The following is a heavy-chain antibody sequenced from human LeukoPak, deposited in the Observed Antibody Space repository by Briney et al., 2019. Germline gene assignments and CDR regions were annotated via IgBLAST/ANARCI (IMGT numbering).Heavy chain of an antibody. D-gene: IGHD5-24*01. CDR3: ARGGYNRNFDY. J-gene: IGHJ4*02. V-gene: IGHV7-4-1*02. CDR2: INTNTGNP. CDR1: GYTLTDYA. Sequence: ASVKVSCKASGYTLTDYAMHWVRQAPGQGLEWMGWINTNTGNPTYAQGFTGRFVFSLDTSVSTAYLQISSLKAEDTAVYYCARGGYNRNFDYWGQGTLVTVSS.